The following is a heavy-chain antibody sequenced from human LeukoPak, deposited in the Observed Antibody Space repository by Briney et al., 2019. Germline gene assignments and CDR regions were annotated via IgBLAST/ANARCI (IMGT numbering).Heavy chain of an antibody. CDR3: AKDRWSSPISSFDI. CDR2: ISGSSGST. J-gene: IGHJ3*02. D-gene: IGHD2/OR15-2a*01. Sequence: GGSLRLSCAASGFTFNSYAMNWVRQAPGKGLEWVSGISGSSGSTYYADSEKGRFTISRDNSKNTLYLQMNSLRAEDTAVYYCAKDRWSSPISSFDIWGQGTMVTASS. V-gene: IGHV3-23*01. CDR1: GFTFNSYA.